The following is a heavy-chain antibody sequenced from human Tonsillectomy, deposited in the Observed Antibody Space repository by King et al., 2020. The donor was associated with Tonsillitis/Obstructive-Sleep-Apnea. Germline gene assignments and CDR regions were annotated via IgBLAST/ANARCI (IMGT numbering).Heavy chain of an antibody. CDR2: IKSKTDGGTT. CDR1: GFIFSNAW. J-gene: IGHJ3*02. D-gene: IGHD4-23*01. V-gene: IGHV3-15*01. Sequence: VQLVESGGNLVKPGESLRLSCAASGFIFSNAWMSWVRQAPGKGLEWVGRIKSKTDGGTTNYAAPVKGRFTLSRDDSKNTVYLQMNSLKTEDTAVYYCASARWELLSYDAFDIWGQGTMVTVSS. CDR3: ASARWELLSYDAFDI.